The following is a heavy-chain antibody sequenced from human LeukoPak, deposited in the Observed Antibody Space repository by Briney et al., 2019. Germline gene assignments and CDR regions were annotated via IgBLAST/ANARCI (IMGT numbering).Heavy chain of an antibody. CDR2: INSDGSST. CDR3: ARISYGDYLENDY. D-gene: IGHD4-17*01. Sequence: GGSLRLSCAASGFTFSSYWMHWVRQAPGKGLVWVSRINSDGSSTSYADSVKGRFTISRDNAKNTLYLQMNSLRAEDTAVYYCARISYGDYLENDYWGQGTLVTVSS. J-gene: IGHJ4*02. CDR1: GFTFSSYW. V-gene: IGHV3-74*01.